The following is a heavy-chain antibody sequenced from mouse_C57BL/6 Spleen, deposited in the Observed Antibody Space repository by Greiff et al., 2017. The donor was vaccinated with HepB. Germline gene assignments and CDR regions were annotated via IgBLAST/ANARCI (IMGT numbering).Heavy chain of an antibody. J-gene: IGHJ3*01. D-gene: IGHD2-4*01. Sequence: EVNVVESGGDLVKPGGSLKLSCAASGFTFSSYGMSWVRQTPDKRLEWVATISSGGSYTYYPDSVKGRFTISRDNAKNTLYLQMSSLKSEDTAMYYCARQGDYDEGFAYWGQGTLVTVSA. CDR2: ISSGGSYT. CDR3: ARQGDYDEGFAY. V-gene: IGHV5-6*01. CDR1: GFTFSSYG.